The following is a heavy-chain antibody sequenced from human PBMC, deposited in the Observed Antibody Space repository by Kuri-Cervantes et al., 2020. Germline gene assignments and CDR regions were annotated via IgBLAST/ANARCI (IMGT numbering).Heavy chain of an antibody. D-gene: IGHD3-22*01. CDR2: IYYSGST. CDR3: ARLVHYDSTGYYRYDY. CDR1: GGSISSYY. J-gene: IGHJ4*02. V-gene: IGHV4-59*04. Sequence: SETLSLTCTVSGGSISSYYWSWIRQPPGKGLEWIGYIYYSGSTYYNPSLKSRITMSVDTSKNHFSLKLSSVAAADTAVYYCARLVHYDSTGYYRYDYWGQGTLVTVSS.